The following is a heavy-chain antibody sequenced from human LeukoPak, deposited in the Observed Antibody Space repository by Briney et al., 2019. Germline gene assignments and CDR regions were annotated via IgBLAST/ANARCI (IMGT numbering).Heavy chain of an antibody. CDR3: ARDKTSTWEYNWFDP. CDR2: IYTSGST. CDR1: GGSISSGSYY. V-gene: IGHV4-61*02. Sequence: SDTLSLTCTVSGGSISSGSYYWSWIRQPAGKGLEWIGRIYTSGSTNYNPSLKSRVTISVDTSKNQFALKLSSVTAADTAVYYCARDKTSTWEYNWFDPWGQGTLVTVSS. D-gene: IGHD1-26*01. J-gene: IGHJ5*02.